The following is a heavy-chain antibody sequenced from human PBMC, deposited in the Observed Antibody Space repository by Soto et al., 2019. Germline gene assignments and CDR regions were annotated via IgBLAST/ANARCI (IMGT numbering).Heavy chain of an antibody. D-gene: IGHD2-21*01. V-gene: IGHV1-69*02. CDR3: ARTVVNASYNWFDP. CDR2: IIPILGIA. CDR1: GGTFSSYT. Sequence: QVQLVQSGAEVKKPGSSVKVSCKASGGTFSSYTISWVRQAPGQGLECMGRIIPILGIANYAQKFQGRVTITADKSTSTAYMELSSLRSEDTAVYYCARTVVNASYNWFDPWGQGTLVTVSS. J-gene: IGHJ5*02.